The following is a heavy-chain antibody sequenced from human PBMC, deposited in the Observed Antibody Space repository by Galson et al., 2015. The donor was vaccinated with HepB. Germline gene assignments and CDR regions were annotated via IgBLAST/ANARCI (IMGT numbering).Heavy chain of an antibody. Sequence: SVKVSCKASGYPFTDYVVNWVRQAPGQGLEWMGWMNTNTGKPTYAPGFAGRFVFSLDTSVTTAYLQISSLETDDTAVYYCARSPLRFLDWLPYYDYYYMDVWGEGTTVTVSS. CDR1: GYPFTDYV. CDR2: MNTNTGKP. J-gene: IGHJ6*03. CDR3: ARSPLRFLDWLPYYDYYYMDV. V-gene: IGHV7-4-1*02. D-gene: IGHD3-3*01.